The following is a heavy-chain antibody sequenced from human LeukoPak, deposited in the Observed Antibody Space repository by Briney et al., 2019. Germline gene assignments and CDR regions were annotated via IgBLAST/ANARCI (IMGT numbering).Heavy chain of an antibody. Sequence: GGSLRLSCAASGFTFDDYAMHWVRQAPGKGLEWVPLISWDGGSTYYADSVKGRFTISRDNSKNSLYLQMNSLRAEDTALYYCAKDKGYYDSSGHPVYYFDYWGQGTLVTVSS. D-gene: IGHD3-22*01. CDR1: GFTFDDYA. CDR3: AKDKGYYDSSGHPVYYFDY. V-gene: IGHV3-43D*03. J-gene: IGHJ4*02. CDR2: ISWDGGST.